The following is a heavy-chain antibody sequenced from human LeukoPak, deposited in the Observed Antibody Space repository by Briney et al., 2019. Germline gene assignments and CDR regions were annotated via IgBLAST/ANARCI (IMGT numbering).Heavy chain of an antibody. J-gene: IGHJ6*02. CDR2: IIHSESP. V-gene: IGHV4-34*12. CDR1: WGSLSVYY. CDR3: ARSPSWYGDYWAANYYYYGMDV. D-gene: IGHD4-17*01. Sequence: SEPLSLTCAVYWGSLSVYYWLCIRDPPVGGRECSGEIIHSESPNHNPSLKSRVTISVDTSKNQFSLKLSSVTAADTAVYYCARSPSWYGDYWAANYYYYGMDVWGQGTTVTASS.